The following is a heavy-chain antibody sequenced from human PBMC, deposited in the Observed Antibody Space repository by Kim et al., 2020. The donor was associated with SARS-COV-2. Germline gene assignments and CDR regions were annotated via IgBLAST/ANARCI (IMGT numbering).Heavy chain of an antibody. CDR2: IYPGDSDT. CDR1: GYSFTSYW. D-gene: IGHD3-10*01. CDR3: ARPYLTMVRGSVALGY. V-gene: IGHV5-51*01. Sequence: GESLKISCKGSGYSFTSYWIGWVRQMPGKGLEWMGIIYPGDSDTRYSPSFQGQVTISADKSISTAYLQWSSLKASDTAMYYCARPYLTMVRGSVALGYWGQGTLVTVSS. J-gene: IGHJ4*02.